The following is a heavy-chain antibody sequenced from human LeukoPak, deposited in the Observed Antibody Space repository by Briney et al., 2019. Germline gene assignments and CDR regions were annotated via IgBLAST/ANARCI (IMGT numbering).Heavy chain of an antibody. J-gene: IGHJ4*02. V-gene: IGHV3-15*01. D-gene: IGHD3-10*01. Sequence: GGSLRLSCLASGFPFNNAGMSWVRQAPGKGLEWVGLTKSNYDGGSTHYAAPVQGRFTISRDGSMNTLYLQMNSLKAEDTGVYYCTTAGSGNGVRWGQGTLVTVSS. CDR2: TKSNYDGGST. CDR1: GFPFNNAG. CDR3: TTAGSGNGVR.